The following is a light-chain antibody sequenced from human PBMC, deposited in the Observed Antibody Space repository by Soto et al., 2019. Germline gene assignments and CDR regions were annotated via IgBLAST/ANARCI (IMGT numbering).Light chain of an antibody. CDR1: QSLLYSDGKTY. CDR3: MQRSHVPIT. J-gene: IGKJ5*01. V-gene: IGKV2D-29*01. Sequence: DVVVTQTPLSLSVTPGQPASMSCKSSQSLLYSDGKTYLYWYLQRPGQPPQLLIYDASYRFSGVPDRFSGSGSGTDFTLKIRRVDAEDVGVYYCMQRSHVPITFGQGTRLEIK. CDR2: DAS.